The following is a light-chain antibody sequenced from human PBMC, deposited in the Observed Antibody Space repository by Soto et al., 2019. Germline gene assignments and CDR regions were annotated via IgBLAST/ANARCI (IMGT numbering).Light chain of an antibody. CDR1: QDIKNY. CDR2: AAS. J-gene: IGKJ4*01. V-gene: IGKV1-27*01. CDR3: QRYYNAPFT. Sequence: DIQVTQYPSSLSASVGDRVTITCRASQDIKNYLAWYQQKQGEIPKLLIYAASTLESGIPPRFSGSGSGTDFTLTINNLLPEDVATYYCQRYYNAPFTFGGGTKVDIK.